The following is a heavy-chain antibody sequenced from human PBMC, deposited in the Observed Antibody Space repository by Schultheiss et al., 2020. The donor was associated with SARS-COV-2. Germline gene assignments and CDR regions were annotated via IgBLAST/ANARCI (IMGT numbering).Heavy chain of an antibody. CDR3: VRDRSWWTPYNCFDL. J-gene: IGHJ5*02. CDR2: ISASSAYI. CDR1: GFTFSSYG. Sequence: GSLRLSCAASGFTFSSYGMHWVRQAPGKGLEWVSSISASSAYIYYADSVKGRFTISRDNAKSSLFLQMNSLRAEDTAVYYCVRDRSWWTPYNCFDLWGRGTLVTVSS. D-gene: IGHD2-15*01. V-gene: IGHV3-21*06.